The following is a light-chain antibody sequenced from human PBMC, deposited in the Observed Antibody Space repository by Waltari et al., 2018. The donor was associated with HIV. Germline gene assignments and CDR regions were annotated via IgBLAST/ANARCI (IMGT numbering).Light chain of an antibody. CDR2: NNN. CDR3: AAWDDSLNGYV. V-gene: IGLV1-44*01. Sequence: QSVLTQPPSASGTPGQRISISCSGCSSNIGSYTVNWYQQLPGAAPKLLIYNNNPRPSGVPDRFSGSKSGTSASLAILGLQSEDEADYYCAAWDDSLNGYVFGTGTKVTVL. CDR1: SSNIGSYT. J-gene: IGLJ1*01.